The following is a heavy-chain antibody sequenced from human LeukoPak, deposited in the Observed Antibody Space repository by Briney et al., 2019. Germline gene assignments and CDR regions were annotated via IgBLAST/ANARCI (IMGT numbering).Heavy chain of an antibody. CDR2: IHHSGGT. V-gene: IGHV4-4*02. CDR3: ATRWVLTGEPY. CDR1: GGSISSTEW. J-gene: IGHJ4*02. Sequence: SETLSLTCAVSGGSISSTEWYTWVHQPPSRGLEWIVVIHHSGGTNYNVSLKSRVTISLDKSKNQFSLDLTSMTAADTAVYYCATRWVLTGEPYGGQGTLVTVS. D-gene: IGHD7-27*01.